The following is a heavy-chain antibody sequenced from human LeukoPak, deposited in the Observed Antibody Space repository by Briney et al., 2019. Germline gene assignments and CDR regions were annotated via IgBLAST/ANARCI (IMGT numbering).Heavy chain of an antibody. CDR3: ARGGDYYDSSPDAFDI. V-gene: IGHV3-53*01. D-gene: IGHD3-22*01. CDR2: IYGGSST. J-gene: IGHJ3*02. CDR1: GFTVSSNY. Sequence: EGSLRLSCAASGFTVSSNYMSWVRQAPGKGLEWVSVIYGGSSTYYADSVKGRFTISRDNSKNTLYLQMNSLRAEDTAVYYCARGGDYYDSSPDAFDIWGQGTMVTVSS.